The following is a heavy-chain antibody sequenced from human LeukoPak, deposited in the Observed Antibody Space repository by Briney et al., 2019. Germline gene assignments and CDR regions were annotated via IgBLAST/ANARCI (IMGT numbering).Heavy chain of an antibody. J-gene: IGHJ4*02. CDR3: ALRDSSGYYPDY. Sequence: SETLSLTCAVYGGSFSGYYWSWIRQPPGKGLEWIGEINHSGSTNYNPSLKSRVTISVDTPKNQFSLKLSSVTAADTAVYYCALRDSSGYYPDYWGQGTLVTVSS. CDR2: INHSGST. D-gene: IGHD3-22*01. CDR1: GGSFSGYY. V-gene: IGHV4-34*01.